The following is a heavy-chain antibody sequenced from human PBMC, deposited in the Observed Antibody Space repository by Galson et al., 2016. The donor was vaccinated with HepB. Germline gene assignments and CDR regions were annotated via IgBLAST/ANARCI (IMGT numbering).Heavy chain of an antibody. J-gene: IGHJ4*02. V-gene: IGHV3-7*01. Sequence: SLRLSCADSGFTFNTYGMNWVRQAPGKGLEWVANIKEDGSEEYYVDSVKGRFTISRDNAKNSLYLQMNRLRAEDTAVYYCAKKWSYGDYSYFDYWGQGTLVTVSS. CDR3: AKKWSYGDYSYFDY. CDR1: GFTFNTYG. CDR2: IKEDGSEE. D-gene: IGHD4-17*01.